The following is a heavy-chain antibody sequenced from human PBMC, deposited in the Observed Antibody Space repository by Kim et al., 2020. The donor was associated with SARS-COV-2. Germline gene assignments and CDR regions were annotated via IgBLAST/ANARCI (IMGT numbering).Heavy chain of an antibody. J-gene: IGHJ5*02. V-gene: IGHV4-39*07. CDR3: AREWLTTVTMPNWFDP. CDR1: GGSISSSSYY. D-gene: IGHD4-17*01. Sequence: SETMSLTCTVSGGSISSSSYYWGWIRQPPGKGLEWIGSIYYSGSTYYNPSLKSRVTISVDTSKNQFSLKLSSVTAADTAVYYCAREWLTTVTMPNWFDPWGQGTLVTVSS. CDR2: IYYSGST.